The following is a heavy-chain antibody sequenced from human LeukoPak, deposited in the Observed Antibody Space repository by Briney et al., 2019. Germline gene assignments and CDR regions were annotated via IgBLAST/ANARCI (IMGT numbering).Heavy chain of an antibody. Sequence: SETLSLTCTVSGGSISSGDYYWSWIRQPPGKGLEWIGYIYHSGSTNYNPSLKSRVTISVDKSKNQFSLKLSSVTAADTAVYYCAREGGSGSYPYQTPRYYYGMDVWGQGTTVTVSS. J-gene: IGHJ6*02. CDR2: IYHSGST. CDR3: AREGGSGSYPYQTPRYYYGMDV. D-gene: IGHD3-10*01. CDR1: GGSISSGDYY. V-gene: IGHV4-30-2*01.